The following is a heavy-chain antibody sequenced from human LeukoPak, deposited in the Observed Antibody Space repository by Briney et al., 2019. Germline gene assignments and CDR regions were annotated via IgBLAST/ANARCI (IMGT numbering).Heavy chain of an antibody. J-gene: IGHJ3*02. CDR2: IIPIFGTA. V-gene: IGHV1-69*13. CDR3: ATYCSSTSCYPDAFDI. Sequence: ASVKVSCKASGGTFSSYAISWVRQAPGQGLEWMGGIIPIFGTANYAQKFQGRVTITADESTSTAYMELSSLRSEDTAVYYCATYCSSTSCYPDAFDIWGQGTMVTVSS. CDR1: GGTFSSYA. D-gene: IGHD2-2*01.